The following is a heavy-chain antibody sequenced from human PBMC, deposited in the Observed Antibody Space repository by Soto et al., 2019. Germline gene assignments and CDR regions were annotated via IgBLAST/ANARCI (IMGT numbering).Heavy chain of an antibody. Sequence: ASVNVSCKASGYTFTGYYMHWVLQAPGQGLEWMGWINPNSGGTNYAQKFQGWVTMNRDTSISTAYMELSRLRSDDTAVYYCARDKVDGNWFDPWGQGTLVTVSS. D-gene: IGHD5-12*01. J-gene: IGHJ5*02. V-gene: IGHV1-2*04. CDR3: ARDKVDGNWFDP. CDR2: INPNSGGT. CDR1: GYTFTGYY.